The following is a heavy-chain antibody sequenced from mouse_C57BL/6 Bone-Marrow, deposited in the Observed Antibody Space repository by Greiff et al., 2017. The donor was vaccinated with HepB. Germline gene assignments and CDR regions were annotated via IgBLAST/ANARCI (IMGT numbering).Heavy chain of an antibody. CDR3: ARRLGTTGSYYFDY. V-gene: IGHV1-69*01. CDR2: IDPSDSYT. CDR1: GYTFTSYW. Sequence: VQLQQPGAELVKPGASVKMSCKASGYTFTSYWITWVKQRPGQGLEWIGEIDPSDSYTNYNQKFKGKSTLTVDKSSSTAYMQLSSLTSEDSAVYYCARRLGTTGSYYFDYWGQGTTLTVSS. J-gene: IGHJ2*01. D-gene: IGHD1-1*01.